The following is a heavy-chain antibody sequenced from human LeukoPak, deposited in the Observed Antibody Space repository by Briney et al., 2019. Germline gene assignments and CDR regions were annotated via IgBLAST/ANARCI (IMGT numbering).Heavy chain of an antibody. CDR3: ARMVFSSYYFDY. CDR1: GFSLSTSGMC. Sequence: SGPTPVNPTQTLTLTCTFSGFSLSTSGMCVGWIRQPPGKALEGLALIDWDDDKYYSTSLKTRLTISKDTSKNQVVLTMTNMDPVDTATYFCARMVFSSYYFDYWGQGTLVTVSS. D-gene: IGHD3-9*01. J-gene: IGHJ4*02. CDR2: IDWDDDK. V-gene: IGHV2-70*01.